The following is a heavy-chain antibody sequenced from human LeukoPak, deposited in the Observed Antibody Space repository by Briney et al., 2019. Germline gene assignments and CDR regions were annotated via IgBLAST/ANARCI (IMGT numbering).Heavy chain of an antibody. V-gene: IGHV3-49*03. J-gene: IGHJ4*02. CDR3: TRYCSGGSCYSYYFDY. D-gene: IGHD2-15*01. CDR1: GFTFGDYA. Sequence: PGRSLRLSCTASGFTFGDYAMSWFRQAPGKGLEWVGFIRSKAYGGTTEYAASVKGRFTISRDDSKSIAYLQMNSLKTEDTAVYYCTRYCSGGSCYSYYFDYWSQGTLVTVSS. CDR2: IRSKAYGGTT.